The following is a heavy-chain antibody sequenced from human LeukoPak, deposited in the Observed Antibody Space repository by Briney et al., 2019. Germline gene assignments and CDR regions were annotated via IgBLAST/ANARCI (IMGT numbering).Heavy chain of an antibody. Sequence: PSETLSLTCAVYGGSFSGYYWSWIRQPPGKGLEWIGEINHSGSTNYNPSLKSRVTISVDTSKNQFSLKLSSVTAADTAVYYCARGYGDPPRFDYWGQGTLVTVSS. J-gene: IGHJ4*02. CDR1: GGSFSGYY. CDR2: INHSGST. V-gene: IGHV4-34*01. D-gene: IGHD4-17*01. CDR3: ARGYGDPPRFDY.